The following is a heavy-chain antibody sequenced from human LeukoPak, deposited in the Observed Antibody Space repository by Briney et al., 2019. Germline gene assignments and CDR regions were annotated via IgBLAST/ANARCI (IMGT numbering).Heavy chain of an antibody. CDR1: GGFISSSSSH. V-gene: IGHV4-39*01. J-gene: IGHJ3*02. CDR3: AKRGSRGRAFDI. CDR2: IYYSGTT. D-gene: IGHD5-12*01. Sequence: SETLSLTCFVSGGFISSSSSHWSWIRQPPGKGLEWIGSIYYSGTTYYNPSLQSRVTMSVDTSKNQFSLKLSSVTAADTAVYYCAKRGSRGRAFDIWGQGTMVTVSS.